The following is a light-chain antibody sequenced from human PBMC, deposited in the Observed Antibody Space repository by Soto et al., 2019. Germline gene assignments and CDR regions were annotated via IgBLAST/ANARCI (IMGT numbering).Light chain of an antibody. CDR1: QGLSSD. Sequence: DIQLPQSPSFLSASVGDRVTITCRASQGLSSDLAWYQQKPGKAPKLLIYAASTLQSGVPSRFSGSGSGTEFTLTISCLQPEDFATYYCQQLNSYPITFGQGTRLEIK. J-gene: IGKJ5*01. CDR3: QQLNSYPIT. V-gene: IGKV1-9*01. CDR2: AAS.